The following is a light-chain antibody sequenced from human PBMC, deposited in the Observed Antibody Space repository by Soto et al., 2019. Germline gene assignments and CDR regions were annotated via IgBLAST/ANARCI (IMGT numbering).Light chain of an antibody. CDR3: QQSYSTPIT. CDR1: QCISNS. Sequence: IQMTQSPSAMSASVGDRVTIACRASQCISNSLAWYQQKPGKPPKLLIYAASSLQSGVPSRFSGSGSGTDFTLTISSLQPEDFATYYCQQSYSTPITFGQGTRLEIK. V-gene: IGKV1-39*01. CDR2: AAS. J-gene: IGKJ5*01.